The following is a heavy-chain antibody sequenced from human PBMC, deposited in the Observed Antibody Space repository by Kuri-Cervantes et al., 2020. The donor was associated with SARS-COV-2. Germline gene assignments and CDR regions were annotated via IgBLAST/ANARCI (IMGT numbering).Heavy chain of an antibody. Sequence: ASVKVSCKASGYTFTGYYMHWVRQAPGQGLEWMGWINPNSGGTNYAQKFQGRVTMTRDTSISTAYMELSRLRSDDTAVYYCACTKVVPAATARLDYWGQGTLVTVSS. CDR1: GYTFTGYY. V-gene: IGHV1-2*02. CDR2: INPNSGGT. J-gene: IGHJ4*02. D-gene: IGHD2-2*01. CDR3: ACTKVVPAATARLDY.